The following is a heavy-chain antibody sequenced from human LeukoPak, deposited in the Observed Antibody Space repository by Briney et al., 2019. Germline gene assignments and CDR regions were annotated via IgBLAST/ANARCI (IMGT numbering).Heavy chain of an antibody. CDR2: INPNSGGT. CDR3: ARDKPSSSSLVFDY. Sequence: ASVKVSCKASGYTFTGYYMHWVRPAPGQGLEWMGWINPNSGGTNYAQKFQGRVTMTRDTSISTAYMELSRLRSDDTAVYYCARDKPSSSSLVFDYWGQGTLVTVSS. J-gene: IGHJ4*02. D-gene: IGHD6-6*01. CDR1: GYTFTGYY. V-gene: IGHV1-2*02.